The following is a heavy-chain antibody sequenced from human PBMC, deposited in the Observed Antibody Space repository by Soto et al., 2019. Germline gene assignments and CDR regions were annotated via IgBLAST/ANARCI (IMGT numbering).Heavy chain of an antibody. D-gene: IGHD2-8*01. Sequence: VQLVESGGGLVKPGGSLRLSCAPSGFILTNAWMSWVRQAPGKGLEWVGRIKSKSAGGTTDYAAPVKGRFTISRDDSENTLYLQMNSLKTEDTAIYYCTTDPLLSANFDYWGQGTLVTVSS. CDR3: TTDPLLSANFDY. CDR1: GFILTNAW. CDR2: IKSKSAGGTT. V-gene: IGHV3-15*01. J-gene: IGHJ4*02.